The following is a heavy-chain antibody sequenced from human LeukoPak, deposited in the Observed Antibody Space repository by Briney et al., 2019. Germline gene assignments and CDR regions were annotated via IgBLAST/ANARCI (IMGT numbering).Heavy chain of an antibody. J-gene: IGHJ6*03. CDR3: ARRQRYYDFWSGPHPGYYMDV. D-gene: IGHD3-3*01. V-gene: IGHV4-34*01. CDR1: GGSFSGYY. Sequence: SETLSLTCVVYGGSFSGYYWSWIRQPPGKGLEWIGEINHSGSTNYNPSLKSRVTISGDTSKNQFSLKMSSVTAADTAVYYCARRQRYYDFWSGPHPGYYMDVWGKGTTVTVSS. CDR2: INHSGST.